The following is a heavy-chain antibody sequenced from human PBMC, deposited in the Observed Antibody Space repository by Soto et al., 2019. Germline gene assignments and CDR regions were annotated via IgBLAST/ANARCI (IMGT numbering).Heavy chain of an antibody. V-gene: IGHV1-69*13. CDR2: IIPIFGTA. Sequence: SVKVYCKAAGGTFSIYAISLGRQAPGQGLEWMGGIIPIFGTANYAQKFQGRVTITADESTSTAYMELSSLRSEDTAVYYCARDCSGGSCHDYWGQGTLVTVSS. CDR1: GGTFSIYA. CDR3: ARDCSGGSCHDY. J-gene: IGHJ4*02. D-gene: IGHD2-15*01.